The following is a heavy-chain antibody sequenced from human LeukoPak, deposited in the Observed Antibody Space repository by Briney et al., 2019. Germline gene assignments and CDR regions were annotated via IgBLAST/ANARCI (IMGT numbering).Heavy chain of an antibody. D-gene: IGHD3-22*01. Sequence: SVKVSCKASGGTFSSYAISWVRQAPGQGLEWMGGIIPIFGTANYAQKFQGRVTITADESTSTAYMELSSLRSEDTAVYYCATSLGYYDSSGWYFDLWGRGTLVTVSS. CDR1: GGTFSSYA. CDR2: IIPIFGTA. J-gene: IGHJ2*01. CDR3: ATSLGYYDSSGWYFDL. V-gene: IGHV1-69*13.